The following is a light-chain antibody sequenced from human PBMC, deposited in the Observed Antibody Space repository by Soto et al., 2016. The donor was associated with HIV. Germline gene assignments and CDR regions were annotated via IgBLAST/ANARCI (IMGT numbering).Light chain of an antibody. Sequence: DIQLTQSPSFLSASVGDRVTITCRASQGIGSYLAWYQQKPGKAPKLLIFGASTLHAGVPSRFSGRGSGTDFTLTIGSLQPEDFATYYCQEVNTYPPGTSFGPGTKVDI. CDR1: QGIGSY. V-gene: IGKV1-9*01. J-gene: IGKJ3*01. CDR3: QEVNTYPPGTS. CDR2: GAS.